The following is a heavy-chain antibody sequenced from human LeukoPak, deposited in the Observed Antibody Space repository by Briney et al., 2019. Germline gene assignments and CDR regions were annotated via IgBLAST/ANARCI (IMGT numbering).Heavy chain of an antibody. J-gene: IGHJ5*02. CDR1: IDSFSNYH. CDR3: ARGQGATVPQVGKNWFDP. CDR2: VNEVGGT. V-gene: IGHV4-34*01. D-gene: IGHD1-26*01. Sequence: SETLSLTCAVYIDSFSNYHWNWIRQTPSKWLEWIGEVNEVGGTNISPSLRNRVILSVDTSKNQFFLKLISVTVADTAVYYCARGQGATVPQVGKNWFDPWGQGTRVTVSS.